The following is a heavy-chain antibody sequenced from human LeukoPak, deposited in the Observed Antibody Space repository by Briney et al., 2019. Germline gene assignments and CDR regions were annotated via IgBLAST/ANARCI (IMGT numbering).Heavy chain of an antibody. CDR3: ARDPTGPDFWSGYYTA. D-gene: IGHD3-3*01. Sequence: SVKVSCKASGGTFSSYAISWVRQAPGQGLEWMGRITPILGIANYAQKFQGRVTITADKSTSTAYMGLSSLRSEDTAVHYCARDPTGPDFWSGYYTAWGQGTLVTVSS. V-gene: IGHV1-69*04. CDR1: GGTFSSYA. J-gene: IGHJ5*02. CDR2: ITPILGIA.